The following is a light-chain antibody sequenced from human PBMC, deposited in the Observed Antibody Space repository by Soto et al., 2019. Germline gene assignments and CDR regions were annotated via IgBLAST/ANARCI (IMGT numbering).Light chain of an antibody. J-gene: IGKJ1*01. CDR2: DAS. Sequence: DIQMTQSPSTLSASVGDRVTITCRASLNIERYMAWYQQKPGRAPSLIIYDASTLERGVPSRFSGSGSGTEFTLIISNLQPDDFATYYCQQFKDYVWTFGQGTKV. CDR1: LNIERY. V-gene: IGKV1-5*01. CDR3: QQFKDYVWT.